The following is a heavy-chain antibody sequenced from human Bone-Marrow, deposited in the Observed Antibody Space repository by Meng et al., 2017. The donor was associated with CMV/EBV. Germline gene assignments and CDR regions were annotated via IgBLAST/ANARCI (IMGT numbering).Heavy chain of an antibody. Sequence: GSLRLSCTVSGGSISSYYWSWIRQPPGKGLEWIGYIYYSGSTNYNPSLKSRVTISVDTSKNQFSLKLSSVTAADTSVYYCARNLDYDFWSGHLDFGMDVWGQGTTATVSS. D-gene: IGHD3-3*01. CDR3: ARNLDYDFWSGHLDFGMDV. CDR2: IYYSGST. V-gene: IGHV4-59*01. J-gene: IGHJ6*02. CDR1: GGSISSYY.